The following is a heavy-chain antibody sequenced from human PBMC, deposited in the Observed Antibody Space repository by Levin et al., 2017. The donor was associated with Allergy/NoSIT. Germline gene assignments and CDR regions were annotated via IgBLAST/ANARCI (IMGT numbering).Heavy chain of an antibody. D-gene: IGHD6-19*01. CDR2: IDHPGTT. CDR3: ARGTWRGQWLARGLFQY. J-gene: IGHJ1*01. V-gene: IGHV4-34*01. CDR1: GGSFSGYY. Sequence: GSLRLSCGDSGGSFSGYYWSWIRQSPGKGLEWIGEIDHPGTTKYNPSLQGRVTISLDTSAKRLSLTVASVTAADAAVYYCARGTWRGQWLARGLFQYWGQGTLVTVSS.